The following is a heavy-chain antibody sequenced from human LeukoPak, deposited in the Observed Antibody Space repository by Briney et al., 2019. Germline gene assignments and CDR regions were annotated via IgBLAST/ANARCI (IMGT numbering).Heavy chain of an antibody. CDR1: GFTFSTYG. J-gene: IGHJ4*02. D-gene: IGHD1-1*01. V-gene: IGHV3-30*02. CDR3: AKDKDPWKSTSISDFDY. CDR2: IRYGGSNK. Sequence: GGSLRLSCAASGFTFSTYGMHWVRQAPGKELEWVAFIRYGGSNKYYADSVKGRFTISRDNSKNTLYLQMNSLRAEDTAVYFCAKDKDPWKSTSISDFDYWGQGTLVTVSS.